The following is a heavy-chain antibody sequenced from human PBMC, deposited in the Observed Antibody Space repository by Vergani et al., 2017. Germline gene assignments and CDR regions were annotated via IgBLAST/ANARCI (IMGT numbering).Heavy chain of an antibody. V-gene: IGHV4-34*01. Sequence: QVQLQQWGAGLLKPSETLSLTCAVYGGSFSGYYWSWIRQPPGKGLQWIGEINHSGSTNDNPSLKSRVTIAVDTSTNQFSLKLSSVTGAYTAVYYCATDSSLRFLEWSAYYYYGMDVWGQGTTVTVSS. CDR2: INHSGST. CDR1: GGSFSGYY. D-gene: IGHD3-3*01. J-gene: IGHJ6*02. CDR3: ATDSSLRFLEWSAYYYYGMDV.